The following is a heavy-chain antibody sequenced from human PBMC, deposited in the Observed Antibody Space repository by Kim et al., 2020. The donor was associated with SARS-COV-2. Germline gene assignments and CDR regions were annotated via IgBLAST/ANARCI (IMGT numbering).Heavy chain of an antibody. J-gene: IGHJ4*02. CDR3: SKDLQKGRTTFINYFDY. Sequence: KGRFTTSRDNSKNTLYLQMNSLRAEDTAVYYWSKDLQKGRTTFINYFDYWGQGTLVTVSS. V-gene: IGHV3-23*01. D-gene: IGHD4-17*01.